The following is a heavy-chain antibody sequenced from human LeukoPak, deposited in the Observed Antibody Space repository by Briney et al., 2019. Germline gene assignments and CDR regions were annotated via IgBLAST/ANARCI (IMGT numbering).Heavy chain of an antibody. CDR3: ARSPSGSYSYWFDP. Sequence: GGSLRLSRAASGFTFSSYGMHWVRQAPGKGLEWVAFIRYDGSNKYYADSVKGRFTISRDNSKNTLYLQMNSLRAEDTAVYYCARSPSGSYSYWFDPWGQGTLVTVSS. CDR1: GFTFSSYG. D-gene: IGHD3-3*01. V-gene: IGHV3-30*02. J-gene: IGHJ5*02. CDR2: IRYDGSNK.